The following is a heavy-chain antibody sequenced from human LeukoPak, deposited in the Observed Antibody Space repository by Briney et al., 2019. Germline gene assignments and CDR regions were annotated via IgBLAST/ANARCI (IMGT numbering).Heavy chain of an antibody. D-gene: IGHD3-22*01. V-gene: IGHV3-74*01. CDR2: INTDGSTR. Sequence: GGSLRLSCEASGFTFGNYWMHWVRQAPGKGLGWVSRINTDGSTRNYAVSVKGRFTISRDNAKNTLYLQMDSLRVEDTAVFYCARNRVATGYYWVDYWGQGTLVSVSS. CDR1: GFTFGNYW. J-gene: IGHJ4*02. CDR3: ARNRVATGYYWVDY.